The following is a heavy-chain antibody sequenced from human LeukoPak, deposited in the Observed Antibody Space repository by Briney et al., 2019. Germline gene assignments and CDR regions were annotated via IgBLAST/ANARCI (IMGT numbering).Heavy chain of an antibody. CDR1: GFTVSSNY. Sequence: GGSLRLSCAASGFTVSSNYMSWVRQAPGKGLEWVSVIYSGGSTYYADSVKGRFTISRDNSKNTLYLQMNSLRAEDTAVYYCARDRMVYGMDVWGKGTTVTVSS. V-gene: IGHV3-53*01. J-gene: IGHJ6*04. CDR3: ARDRMVYGMDV. D-gene: IGHD2-15*01. CDR2: IYSGGST.